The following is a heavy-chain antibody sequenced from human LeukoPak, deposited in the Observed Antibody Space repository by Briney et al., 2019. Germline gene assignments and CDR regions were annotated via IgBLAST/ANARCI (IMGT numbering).Heavy chain of an antibody. Sequence: GESLKISCNGSGYIFTSNWIAWVRQMPGKGLEWMGIIFPGDSDTRYSPSFQGQVTISADKSISTAYLQWSSLKASDTAIYYCASEYCSGGNCYFDYWGQGTLVTVSS. CDR3: ASEYCSGGNCYFDY. D-gene: IGHD2-15*01. V-gene: IGHV5-51*01. J-gene: IGHJ4*02. CDR1: GYIFTSNW. CDR2: IFPGDSDT.